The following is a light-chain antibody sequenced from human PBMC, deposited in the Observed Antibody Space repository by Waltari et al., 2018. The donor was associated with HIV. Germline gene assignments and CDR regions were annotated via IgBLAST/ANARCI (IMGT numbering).Light chain of an antibody. CDR3: YSAADNMGV. CDR2: KDN. Sequence: SYELTQPSSVSVSPGQTTRIPCAGDVLAKSKSRWFHQKPGQAPVVMIYKDNERPSGIPERFAGSSSGTTVTLTISGAQIEDEADYYCYSAADNMGVFGGGTKLTVL. V-gene: IGLV3-27*01. CDR1: VLAKSK. J-gene: IGLJ3*02.